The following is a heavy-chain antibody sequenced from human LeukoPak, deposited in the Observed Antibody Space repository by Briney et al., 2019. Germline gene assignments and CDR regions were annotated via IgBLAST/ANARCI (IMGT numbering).Heavy chain of an antibody. Sequence: ASVKVSCKVSGYTLTELSMHWVRQAPGKGLEWMGGFDPEDGETIYAQKFQGRVTMTEDTSTDTAYMELSSLRSEDTAVYYCATDRYYDILTGYYIPAFDIWGQGTWSPSLQ. CDR1: GYTLTELS. CDR3: ATDRYYDILTGYYIPAFDI. CDR2: FDPEDGET. V-gene: IGHV1-24*01. D-gene: IGHD3-9*01. J-gene: IGHJ3*02.